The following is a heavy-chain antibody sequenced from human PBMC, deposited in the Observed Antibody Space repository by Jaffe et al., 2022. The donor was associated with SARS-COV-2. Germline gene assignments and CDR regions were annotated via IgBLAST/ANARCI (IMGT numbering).Heavy chain of an antibody. V-gene: IGHV3-30-3*01. CDR2: ISYDGSNK. CDR1: GFTFSSYA. CDR3: ARDYDFWSGYSQ. J-gene: IGHJ4*02. D-gene: IGHD3-3*01. Sequence: QVQLVESGGGVVQPGRSLRLSCAASGFTFSSYAMHWVRQAPGKGLEWVAVISYDGSNKYYADSVKGRFTISRDNSKNTLYLQMNSLRAEDTAVYYCARDYDFWSGYSQWGQGTLVTVSS.